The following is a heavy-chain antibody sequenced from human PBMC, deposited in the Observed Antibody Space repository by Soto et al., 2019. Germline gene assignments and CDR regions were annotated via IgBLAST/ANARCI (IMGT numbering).Heavy chain of an antibody. CDR2: ISSSSSTI. Sequence: EVQLVESGGGLVQPGGSLRLSCAASGFTFSSYSMNWVRQAPGEGLEGVSYISSSSSTIYYADSVKGRFTISRDNAKNSLYLQMNSLRDEDTAVYYCARPDAGTIFGVVKYWYFDLWGRGTLVTVSS. CDR1: GFTFSSYS. J-gene: IGHJ2*01. D-gene: IGHD3-3*01. CDR3: ARPDAGTIFGVVKYWYFDL. V-gene: IGHV3-48*02.